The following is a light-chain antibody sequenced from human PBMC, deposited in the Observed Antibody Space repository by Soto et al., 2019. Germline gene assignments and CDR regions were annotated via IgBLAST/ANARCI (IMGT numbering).Light chain of an antibody. V-gene: IGKV1-5*03. CDR2: KAS. CDR3: QQANSFPIT. J-gene: IGKJ5*01. Sequence: DIQMNQSPSTLSGSVGDRVTITCRASQTISSWLAWYQQKPGKAPKLLIYKASTLKSGVPSRFSGSGSGTNFTLTISSLQPEDFATYYCQQANSFPITFGQGTRLEIK. CDR1: QTISSW.